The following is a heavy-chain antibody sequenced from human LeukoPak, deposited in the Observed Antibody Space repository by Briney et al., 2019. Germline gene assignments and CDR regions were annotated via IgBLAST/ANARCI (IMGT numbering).Heavy chain of an antibody. D-gene: IGHD1-7*01. J-gene: IGHJ5*02. CDR2: IYSGGDT. CDR3: ARDPPAVRTNTYA. Sequence: PGGSLRLSCAASGFTISNNYMNWVRQAPGKGLEWVSLIYSGGDTYYADSVKGRFTIPRDHSKNTLYLQMNSLRVEDTAVYYCARDPPAVRTNTYAWGQGTLVTVSS. V-gene: IGHV3-66*01. CDR1: GFTISNNY.